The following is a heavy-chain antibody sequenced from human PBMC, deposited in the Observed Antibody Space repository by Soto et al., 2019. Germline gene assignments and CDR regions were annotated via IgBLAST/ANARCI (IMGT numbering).Heavy chain of an antibody. CDR1: GGSISSGGYY. J-gene: IGHJ5*02. V-gene: IGHV4-31*03. CDR2: IYYSGST. D-gene: IGHD5-12*01. Sequence: PSETLSLTCTVSGGSISSGGYYWSWIRQHPGKGLEWIGYIYYSGSTYYNPSLKSRVTISVDTSKNQFSLKLSSVTTADTAVYYCAGMKDWLQLANWFDPWGQGTLVTVSS. CDR3: AGMKDWLQLANWFDP.